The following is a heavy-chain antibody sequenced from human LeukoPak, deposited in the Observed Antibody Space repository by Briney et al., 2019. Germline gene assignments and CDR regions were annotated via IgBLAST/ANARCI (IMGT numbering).Heavy chain of an antibody. V-gene: IGHV3-66*01. CDR2: IYSSEST. CDR3: ARGGEEATSLGY. Sequence: GGSVRVSCAASGCVVNYNYMSWVRQAPGKGLGWVAVIYSSESTYYSDAVKGRFTISRDNSKNTVYLHMNSLRVEDTAVYYCARGGEEATSLGYWGQGTLVTVSS. J-gene: IGHJ4*02. D-gene: IGHD5-12*01. CDR1: GCVVNYNY.